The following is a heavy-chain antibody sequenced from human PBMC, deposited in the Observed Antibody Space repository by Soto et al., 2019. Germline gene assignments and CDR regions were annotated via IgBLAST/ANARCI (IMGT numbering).Heavy chain of an antibody. J-gene: IGHJ4*02. CDR3: ARGGQQLVRRYYFDY. CDR1: GYTFTSYA. Sequence: GASVKVSCKASGYTFTSYAMHWVRQAPGQRLEWMGWINAGNGNTKYSQKFQGRVTITRDTSASTAYMELSSLRSEDTAVYYCARGGQQLVRRYYFDYWGQGTLVTVSS. D-gene: IGHD6-13*01. V-gene: IGHV1-3*01. CDR2: INAGNGNT.